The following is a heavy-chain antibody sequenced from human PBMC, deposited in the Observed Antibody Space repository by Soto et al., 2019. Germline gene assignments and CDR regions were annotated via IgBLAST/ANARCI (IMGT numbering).Heavy chain of an antibody. CDR3: ARGEYGSGRDYYGMDV. V-gene: IGHV1-69*06. CDR1: GGTFSSYA. D-gene: IGHD3-10*01. Sequence: QVQLVQSGAEVKKPGSSVKVSCKASGGTFSSYAISWVRQAPGQGLEWMGGIIPIFGTANYAQKFQGRVTSTADKSTSTAYMELSSLRSEDTAVYYCARGEYGSGRDYYGMDVWGQGTTVTVSS. CDR2: IIPIFGTA. J-gene: IGHJ6*02.